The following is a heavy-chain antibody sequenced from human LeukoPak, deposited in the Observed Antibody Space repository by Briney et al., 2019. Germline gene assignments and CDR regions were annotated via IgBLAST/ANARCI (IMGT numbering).Heavy chain of an antibody. CDR3: ARHSPRDSGWAFDS. D-gene: IGHD6-19*01. J-gene: IGHJ4*02. CDR1: GYSSSYYW. V-gene: IGHV5-51*01. Sequence: GEALKTPCKGLGYSSSYYWIGWVRQMPGKGLEWMGIIYLGDSDTRYSPSFQGQITISADKSITTAYLQWGSLKASDTAIYYCARHSPRDSGWAFDSWGQGTLVTVPS. CDR2: IYLGDSDT.